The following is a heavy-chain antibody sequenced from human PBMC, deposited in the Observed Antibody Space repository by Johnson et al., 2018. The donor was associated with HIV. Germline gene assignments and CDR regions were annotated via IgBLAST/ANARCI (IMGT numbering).Heavy chain of an antibody. Sequence: QVQLVESGGGLVQPGGSLRLSCAASGFTFSSYAMHWVRQAPGKGLEWVAVISYDGSNKYYADSVKGRFTISRDNSKNTLYLQMNSLRPEDTAVYYCARPRTTVLTPRFDAFDMWGQGTVVTVSS. CDR3: ARPRTTVLTPRFDAFDM. J-gene: IGHJ3*02. V-gene: IGHV3-30-3*01. CDR2: ISYDGSNK. CDR1: GFTFSSYA. D-gene: IGHD4-23*01.